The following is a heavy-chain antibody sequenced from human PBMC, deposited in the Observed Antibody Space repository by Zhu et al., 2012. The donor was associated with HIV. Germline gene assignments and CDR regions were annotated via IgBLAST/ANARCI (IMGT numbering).Heavy chain of an antibody. CDR3: ARGFGYHDSSGHYFGGQFDS. CDR2: IYFSGNT. D-gene: IGHD3-22*01. CDR1: GGSISSHY. V-gene: IGHV4-4*07. Sequence: QVHLQESGPGLVRPSETLSLTCTVSGGSISSHYWNWIRQSAGKGLEWIGRIYFSGNTNYNPSLKSRVTTSVDMSKNEFSLKLKSVTAADTAIYYCARGFGYHDSSGHYFGGQFDSWGQGAQVTVSS. J-gene: IGHJ4*02.